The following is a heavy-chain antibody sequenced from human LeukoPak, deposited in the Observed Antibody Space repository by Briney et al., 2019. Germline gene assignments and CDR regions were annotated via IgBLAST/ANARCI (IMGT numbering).Heavy chain of an antibody. CDR2: IKQDGSEK. CDR1: GFTFSSYW. D-gene: IGHD4-11*01. CDR3: ARSGTAYSNSYDY. J-gene: IGHJ4*02. Sequence: GGSLRLSCAASGFTFSSYWVSWVRQAPGKGLEWVANIKQDGSEKYYVDSVKGRFTISRDNAKNSLYLQMNSLRAEDTAVYYCARSGTAYSNSYDYWGQGTLVTVSS. V-gene: IGHV3-7*01.